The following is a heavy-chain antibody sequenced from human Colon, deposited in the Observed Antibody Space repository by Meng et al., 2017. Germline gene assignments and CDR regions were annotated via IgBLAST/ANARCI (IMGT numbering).Heavy chain of an antibody. CDR1: GFTFSNAW. Sequence: GQLGESGGGCVKAGGSLRQSCARSGFTFSNAWMNWVRQAPGKGLEWIGRLKSKTDGGTTDYAAPVKGRFTISTDDSNNTLYLQMNSLEIEDTAVYYCTTLISGYRNYWGQGTLVTVSS. D-gene: IGHD3-22*01. J-gene: IGHJ4*02. CDR3: TTLISGYRNY. CDR2: LKSKTDGGTT. V-gene: IGHV3-15*01.